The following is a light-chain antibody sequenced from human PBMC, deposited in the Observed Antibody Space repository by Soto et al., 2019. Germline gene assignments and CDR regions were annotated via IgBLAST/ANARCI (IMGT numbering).Light chain of an antibody. Sequence: EIVMTQSAAAVSVSPGERATLFCRASQSVSRNLAWYQQKPGQAPRLLLYGASTRATGIPARFSGSGSGTEFTLTISSLQSEDFAVYYCQQYNNWPPYTFGQGTKVDI. J-gene: IGKJ2*01. V-gene: IGKV3-15*01. CDR3: QQYNNWPPYT. CDR2: GAS. CDR1: QSVSRN.